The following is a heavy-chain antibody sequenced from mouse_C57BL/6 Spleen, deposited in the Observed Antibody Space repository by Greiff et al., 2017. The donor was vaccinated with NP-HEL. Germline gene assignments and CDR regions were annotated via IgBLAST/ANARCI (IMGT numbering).Heavy chain of an antibody. CDR1: GYTFTDYY. CDR2: INPNNGGT. CDR3: ARGLLRGAWFAY. D-gene: IGHD1-1*01. V-gene: IGHV1-26*01. J-gene: IGHJ3*01. Sequence: VQLQQSGPELVKPGASVKISCKASGYTFTDYYMNWVKQSHGKSLEWIGDINPNNGGTSYNQKFKGKATLTVDKSSSTAYMELRSLTSEDSAVYYCARGLLRGAWFAYWGQGTLVTVSA.